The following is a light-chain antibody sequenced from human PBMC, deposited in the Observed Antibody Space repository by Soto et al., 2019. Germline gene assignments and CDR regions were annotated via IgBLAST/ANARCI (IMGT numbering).Light chain of an antibody. V-gene: IGLV1-40*01. Sequence: QSVLTQPPSVSWAPGQRVTISCTVSSSNIGAGYDVHWYQQVPGAAPKLLIFGNSNRPSGVPDRFSGSKSGTSASLAITGLQAEDEADYYCQSYDSSHVFGTGTKVTVL. CDR3: QSYDSSHV. CDR1: SSNIGAGYD. J-gene: IGLJ1*01. CDR2: GNS.